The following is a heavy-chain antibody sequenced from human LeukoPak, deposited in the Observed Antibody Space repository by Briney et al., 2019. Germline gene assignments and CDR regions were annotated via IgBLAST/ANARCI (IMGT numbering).Heavy chain of an antibody. CDR2: IPSDGSKQ. D-gene: IGHD3-9*01. J-gene: IGHJ4*02. Sequence: GGSLRLSCAAPRFTFSSYGGHWVRQAPGKGLEWVAFIPSDGSKQYYGDSVKGRFTISRDNSKNTLHLQMNSLRPEDTAMYYCASDIPGGLDGWGEGTLVTVSS. CDR3: ASDIPGGLDG. CDR1: RFTFSSYG. V-gene: IGHV3-30*02.